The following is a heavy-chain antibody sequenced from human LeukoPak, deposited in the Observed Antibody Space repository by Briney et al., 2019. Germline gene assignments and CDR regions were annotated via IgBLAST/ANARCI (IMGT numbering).Heavy chain of an antibody. Sequence: QPGGSLRLSCAASGFTFSSYWMHWVRQAPGKGLVWVSRINSEGSSTSYADSVKGRFTISRDNAKNTLYLQMNSLRAEDTAVYYCARAGYGSGSFGSAWGMDVWGQGTTVTVSS. CDR3: ARAGYGSGSFGSAWGMDV. CDR1: GFTFSSYW. CDR2: INSEGSST. D-gene: IGHD3-10*01. J-gene: IGHJ6*02. V-gene: IGHV3-74*01.